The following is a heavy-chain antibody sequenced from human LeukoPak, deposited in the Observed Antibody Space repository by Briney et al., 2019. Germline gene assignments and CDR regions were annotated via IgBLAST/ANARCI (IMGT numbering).Heavy chain of an antibody. J-gene: IGHJ4*02. Sequence: GGSLRLSCAASGXTFRRYDMSWVRQAPGKGQEWVSAISGSGGSTYYADSVKGRFTISRDNSKNTLYLQMNSLRAEDTAVYYCTKSIVGATYFFDYWGQGTLVTVSS. CDR3: TKSIVGATYFFDY. V-gene: IGHV3-23*01. CDR2: ISGSGGST. CDR1: GXTFRRYD. D-gene: IGHD1-26*01.